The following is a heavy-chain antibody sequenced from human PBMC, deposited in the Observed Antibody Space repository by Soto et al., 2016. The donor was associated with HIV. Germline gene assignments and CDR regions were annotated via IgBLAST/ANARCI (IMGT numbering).Heavy chain of an antibody. V-gene: IGHV3-23*01. CDR2: ISGSGSDT. J-gene: IGHJ4*02. CDR3: ATLRLLLDGYFDY. D-gene: IGHD2-15*01. Sequence: EVKFLDSGGGLVQPGGSLRLSCEVSGFIFSTYAMSWVRQAPGKGLEWVASISGSGSDTYYAGSVKGRFTISRDNSKNTLYLQVNRLTAEDTATYYRATLRLLLDGYFDYWDQGTLVTVSS. CDR1: GFIFSTYA.